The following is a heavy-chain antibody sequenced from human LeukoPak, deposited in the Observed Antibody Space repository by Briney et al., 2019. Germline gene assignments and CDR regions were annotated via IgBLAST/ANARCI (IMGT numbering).Heavy chain of an antibody. CDR2: IYSGGST. CDR3: ATPNPQDYYDSSGYYSFDY. V-gene: IGHV3-53*04. Sequence: GGSLRLSCAASGFTVSSNYMSWVRQAPGKGLEWVSVIYSGGSTYYADSVKGRFTISRHNSKNTLYLQMNSLRAEDTAVYYCATPNPQDYYDSSGYYSFDYWGQGTLVTVSS. D-gene: IGHD3-22*01. CDR1: GFTVSSNY. J-gene: IGHJ4*02.